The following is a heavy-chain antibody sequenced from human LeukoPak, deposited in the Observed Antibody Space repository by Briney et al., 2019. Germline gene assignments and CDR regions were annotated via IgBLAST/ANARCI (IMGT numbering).Heavy chain of an antibody. V-gene: IGHV1-46*01. CDR3: ARESSPQGSAGNSGPLGY. J-gene: IGHJ4*02. CDR2: INLSGGST. CDR1: GYTFTNYY. D-gene: IGHD4-23*01. Sequence: ASVKVSCKASGYTFTNYYIHWVRQAPGQGLECMGIINLSGGSTSYAQKFQGRVTMTRDTSTSTVYMELSSLRSEDTAVYYCARESSPQGSAGNSGPLGYWGQGTLVTVSS.